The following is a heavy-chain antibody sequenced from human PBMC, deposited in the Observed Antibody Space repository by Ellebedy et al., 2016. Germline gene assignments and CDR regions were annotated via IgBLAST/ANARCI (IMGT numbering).Heavy chain of an antibody. CDR2: ISSTGSDI. J-gene: IGHJ5*02. Sequence: GGSLRLXXAASGFTFSGYTMNWVRQAPGKGLEWVSSISSTGSDIYYRDSVKGRFTISRDNAKNSLYLQMNSLRVENTAVYYCVRGVGGTSLNWFDPWGQGTLVTVSS. D-gene: IGHD3-16*01. CDR3: VRGVGGTSLNWFDP. CDR1: GFTFSGYT. V-gene: IGHV3-21*06.